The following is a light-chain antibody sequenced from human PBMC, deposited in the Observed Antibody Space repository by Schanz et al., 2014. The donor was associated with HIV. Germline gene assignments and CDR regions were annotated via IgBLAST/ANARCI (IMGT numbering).Light chain of an antibody. J-gene: IGLJ1*01. V-gene: IGLV2-14*03. Sequence: QSALTQPASVSGSPGQSITISCTGTSSNVGGYNYVSWYQQHPGKAPKLMIYDVSNRPSGVPNRFSGSKSGNTASLTISGLQPEDEADYYCNSYSHSNTYVFGSGTKLTVL. CDR2: DVS. CDR1: SSNVGGYNY. CDR3: NSYSHSNTYV.